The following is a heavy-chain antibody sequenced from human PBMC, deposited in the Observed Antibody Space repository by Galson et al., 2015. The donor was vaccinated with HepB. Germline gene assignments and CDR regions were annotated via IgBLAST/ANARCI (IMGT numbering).Heavy chain of an antibody. V-gene: IGHV1-2*02. J-gene: IGHJ4*02. Sequence: SVKVSCKASKYTFIDYYMHWVRQAPGQGLEWMGWINPNSGGTNYAQKFQGRVTMTRDTSISTAYMELSRLRFDDTAMYYCTRDYNLNTTRDGRDYGGQGTLGSVSS. D-gene: IGHD1-14*01. CDR3: TRDYNLNTTRDGRDY. CDR2: INPNSGGT. CDR1: KYTFIDYY.